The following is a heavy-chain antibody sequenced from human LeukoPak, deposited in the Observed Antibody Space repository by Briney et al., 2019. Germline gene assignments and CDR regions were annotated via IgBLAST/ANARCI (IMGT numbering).Heavy chain of an antibody. Sequence: SETLSLPCTVSGGSISSYYWSWIRQPPGKGLEWIGYIYYSGSTNYNPSLKSRVTISADTSKNQFSLRLSSVAAADTAVYYCARHRYYYDSSGYYYQPWGQGTLVTVSS. CDR1: GGSISSYY. D-gene: IGHD3-22*01. J-gene: IGHJ5*02. CDR3: ARHRYYYDSSGYYYQP. V-gene: IGHV4-59*01. CDR2: IYYSGST.